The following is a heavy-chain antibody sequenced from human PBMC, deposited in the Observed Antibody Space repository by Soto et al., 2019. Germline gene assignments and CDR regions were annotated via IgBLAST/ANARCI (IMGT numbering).Heavy chain of an antibody. CDR2: ISDSGST. V-gene: IGHV4-31*03. D-gene: IGHD3-9*01. Sequence: QVQLQESGPGLVKPSQTLTLTCTVSGGSISSGGYYWSWIRQHPGKGLEWIGHISDSGSTYYNPSLKSRVTISVDTSKNHFSLQLSAVTAADTAVYYCARTTFYDIFTAYYSLFDYWGQGTLVTVSS. J-gene: IGHJ4*02. CDR1: GGSISSGGYY. CDR3: ARTTFYDIFTAYYSLFDY.